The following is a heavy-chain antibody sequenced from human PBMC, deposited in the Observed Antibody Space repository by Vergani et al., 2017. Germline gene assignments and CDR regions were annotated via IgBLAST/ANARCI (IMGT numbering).Heavy chain of an antibody. CDR2: VNAGNGNT. Sequence: QVQLVQSGAEVKKPGASVKVSCKASGYTFTSYAMHWVRQAPGQRLEWMGWVNAGNGNTKYSQKFQGRVTITRDTSASTAYMELSSLRSEDTAVYYCARDSRYCSSASCYFERDWLDPWGQGTLVTVSS. CDR3: ARDSRYCSSASCYFERDWLDP. D-gene: IGHD2-2*01. CDR1: GYTFTSYA. J-gene: IGHJ5*02. V-gene: IGHV1-3*01.